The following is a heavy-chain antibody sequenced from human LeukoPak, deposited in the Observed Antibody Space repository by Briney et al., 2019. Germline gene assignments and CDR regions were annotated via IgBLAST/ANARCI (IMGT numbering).Heavy chain of an antibody. CDR2: VSGYTGNT. Sequence: ASVKASCKTSGYTFTTYGVSWVRQAPGHGLEWMGWVSGYTGNTNYAERFQGRVTMTIDASTSTVYMELTNLRSDDTAVYFCARGEVSASLYYFDFWGQGTLVTVS. CDR3: ARGEVSASLYYFDF. V-gene: IGHV1-18*01. D-gene: IGHD1-14*01. CDR1: GYTFTTYG. J-gene: IGHJ4*02.